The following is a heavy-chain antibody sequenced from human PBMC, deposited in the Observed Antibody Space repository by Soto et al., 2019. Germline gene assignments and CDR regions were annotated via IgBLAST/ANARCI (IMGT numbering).Heavy chain of an antibody. J-gene: IGHJ4*02. D-gene: IGHD1-7*01. CDR2: VRHTGET. CDR3: ARLAYDSVWNSYSFDL. CDR1: GTSVSRNY. Sequence: PSETLSLTCSVSGTSVSRNYWGWIRQTPGKGLEFIGHVRHTGETTESPSLKSRIVLSIDTSHNRFSLKLFSMTAADTAVYFCARLAYDSVWNSYSFDLGGQVSPVAVYS. V-gene: IGHV4-59*02.